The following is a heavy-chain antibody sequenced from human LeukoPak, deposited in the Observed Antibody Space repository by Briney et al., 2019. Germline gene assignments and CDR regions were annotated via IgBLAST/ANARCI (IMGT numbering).Heavy chain of an antibody. V-gene: IGHV4-59*02. J-gene: IGHJ3*02. Sequence: SETLSLTCTVSGGSVTSSYWSWIRQSPGRELEWIGYIYHTGNTNYNPSLESRVTISVDTSKNQFSLKLTSVAVADTAVYYCARGFYDTRGYSNAFDMWGQGTMVTVSS. CDR3: ARGFYDTRGYSNAFDM. CDR1: GGSVTSSY. D-gene: IGHD3-22*01. CDR2: IYHTGNT.